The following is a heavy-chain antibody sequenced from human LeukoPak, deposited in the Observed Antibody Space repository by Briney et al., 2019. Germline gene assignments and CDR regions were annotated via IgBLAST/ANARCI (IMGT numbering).Heavy chain of an antibody. V-gene: IGHV3-74*01. CDR3: AREKRGYSYGYDY. Sequence: GGSLRLSCAASGFTFSSYWIHWVRQAPGKGLVWVSRINSDGSSTSYADSVKGRFTISRDNAKNTLYLQMNSLRAEDTAVYYCAREKRGYSYGYDYWGQGTLVTVSS. CDR1: GFTFSSYW. CDR2: INSDGSST. D-gene: IGHD5-18*01. J-gene: IGHJ4*02.